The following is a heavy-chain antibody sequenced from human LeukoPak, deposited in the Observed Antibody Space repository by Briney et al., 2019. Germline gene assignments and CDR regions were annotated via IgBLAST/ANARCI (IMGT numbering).Heavy chain of an antibody. CDR1: GFTFDSFY. CDR2: IDEAGKDR. Sequence: GGSVTHLCTTSGFTFDSFYMNWVRQAPGKGLEWVANIDEAGKDRYYANSVKGRFTISRDNTKSSLYLDMTSLTAEDTATYFCPRTRPGVVFQY. J-gene: IGHJ1*01. V-gene: IGHV3-7*01. D-gene: IGHD3-16*01. CDR3: PRTRPGVVFQY.